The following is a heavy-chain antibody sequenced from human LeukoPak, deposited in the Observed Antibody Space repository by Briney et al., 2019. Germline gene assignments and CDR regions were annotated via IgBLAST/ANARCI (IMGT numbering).Heavy chain of an antibody. J-gene: IGHJ4*02. V-gene: IGHV1-69*13. CDR3: AREERDSGYDYFDY. D-gene: IGHD5-12*01. Sequence: SVKVSCKASGGTFSSYAISWVRQAPGQGLEWMGGIIPIFGTANYAQKFQGRVTITADESTSTAYTELSSLRSEDTAVYYCAREERDSGYDYFDYWGQGTLVTVSS. CDR2: IIPIFGTA. CDR1: GGTFSSYA.